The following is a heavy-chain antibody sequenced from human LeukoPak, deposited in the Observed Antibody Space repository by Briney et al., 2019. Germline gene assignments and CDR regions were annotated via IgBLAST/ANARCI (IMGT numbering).Heavy chain of an antibody. V-gene: IGHV4-34*01. CDR1: GGSFSDYY. CDR3: ARGRGHSSGWGHYYYSLDV. Sequence: SETLSLTCAVYGGSFSDYYWTWIRQSPGEGLEGIGEVKHPGGTNYCPSLRGRVAISVDTSKNQFSLRLTSVTAADTSVFYCARGRGHSSGWGHYYYSLDVWGQGTAVTVSS. CDR2: VKHPGGT. J-gene: IGHJ6*02. D-gene: IGHD3-10*01.